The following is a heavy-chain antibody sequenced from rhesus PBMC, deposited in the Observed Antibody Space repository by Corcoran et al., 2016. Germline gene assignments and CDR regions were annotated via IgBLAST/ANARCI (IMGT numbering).Heavy chain of an antibody. CDR2: IGGSSRST. D-gene: IGHD3-34*01. CDR1: GYSISSGYC. J-gene: IGHJ4*01. V-gene: IGHV4-127*01. Sequence: QVPLQESGLGLVKHSETMYRTCAVSGYSISSGYCWCWIRQPPGQGVELIGYIGGSSRSTKYNPSRNSRVTISKDTSKNQCSLKLISVTSAYTAVYYFARRGGVITPRRVYFDYWGQGVLVTFSS. CDR3: ARRGGVITPRRVYFDY.